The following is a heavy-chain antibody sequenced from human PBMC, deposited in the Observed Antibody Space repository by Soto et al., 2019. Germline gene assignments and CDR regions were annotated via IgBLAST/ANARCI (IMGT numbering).Heavy chain of an antibody. D-gene: IGHD1-20*01. CDR3: ARGKDNWNYYYYYMDV. V-gene: IGHV3-48*01. CDR2: ISSSSSTI. Sequence: EVQLVESGGGLVQPGGSLRLSCAASGFTFSSYSMNWVRQAPGKGLEWVSYISSSSSTIYYADSVKGRFTISRDNAKNSRYLQMNSLRAEDTAVYYCARGKDNWNYYYYYMDVWGKGTTVTVSS. CDR1: GFTFSSYS. J-gene: IGHJ6*03.